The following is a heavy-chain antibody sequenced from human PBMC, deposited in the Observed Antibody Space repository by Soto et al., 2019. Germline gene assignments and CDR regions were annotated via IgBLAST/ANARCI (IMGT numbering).Heavy chain of an antibody. J-gene: IGHJ5*02. CDR3: ARARYCSGGSCWWFDP. V-gene: IGHV4-34*01. Sequence: SETLSLTCAVYGGSFSGYYWSWIRQPPGKGLEWNGEINHSGSTNYNPSLKSRFTISVYTSKIQFSLKLSFVTAADTAVYYCARARYCSGGSCWWFDPWGQGTLVTVSS. CDR1: GGSFSGYY. D-gene: IGHD2-15*01. CDR2: INHSGST.